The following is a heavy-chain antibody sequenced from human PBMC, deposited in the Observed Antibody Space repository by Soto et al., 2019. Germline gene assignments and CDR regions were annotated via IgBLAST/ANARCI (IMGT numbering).Heavy chain of an antibody. V-gene: IGHV3-30-3*01. CDR3: ARDLVGEWELQAYWFDS. CDR1: GFTFSSYA. D-gene: IGHD1-26*01. CDR2: ISYDGSNK. Sequence: QVQLVESGGGVVQPGRSLRLSCAASGFTFSSYAMHWVRQAPGKGLEWVAVISYDGSNKYYADSVKGRFTISRDNSKHTSYVPMRSPGAKDTAVDSCARDLVGEWELQAYWFDSWGQGTLVTVSS. J-gene: IGHJ5*01.